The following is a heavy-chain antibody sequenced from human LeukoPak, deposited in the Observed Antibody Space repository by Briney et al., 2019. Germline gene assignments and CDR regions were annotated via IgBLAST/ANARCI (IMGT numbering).Heavy chain of an antibody. D-gene: IGHD3-3*01. V-gene: IGHV4-34*01. CDR2: INHSGST. CDR3: ASLTIFGVAKDY. CDR1: GGSFSGYY. J-gene: IGHJ4*02. Sequence: KPSETLSLTCAVYGGSFSGYYWSWIRQPPGKGLEWIGEINHSGSTNYNPSLKSRATISVDTSKNQFSLKLSSVTAADTAVYYCASLTIFGVAKDYWGQGTLVTVSS.